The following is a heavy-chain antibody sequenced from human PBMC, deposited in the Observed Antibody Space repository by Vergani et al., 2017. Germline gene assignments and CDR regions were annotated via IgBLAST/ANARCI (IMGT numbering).Heavy chain of an antibody. CDR2: ISADNGNT. D-gene: IGHD4-17*01. CDR3: ARGGTVNTFFDY. V-gene: IGHV1-18*01. CDR1: GYTFTSYG. J-gene: IGHJ4*02. Sequence: QVQLVQSGAEVKKPGASVKVSCKASGYTFTSYGISWVRQAPGQGLEWMGWISADNGNTKYSQKFQGRVTITRDTSARIAYMELSSLRSEDTAVYYCARGGTVNTFFDYWGQGTLVTVSS.